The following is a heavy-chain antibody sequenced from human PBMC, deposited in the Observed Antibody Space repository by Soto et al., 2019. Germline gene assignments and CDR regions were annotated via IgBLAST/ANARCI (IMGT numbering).Heavy chain of an antibody. V-gene: IGHV4-59*01. J-gene: IGHJ4*02. Sequence: SETLSLTCTVSGGSISSYYWSWIRQPPGKGLEWIGYIYYSGSTNYNPSLKSRVTISVDTSKNQFSLKLSSVTAADTAVYYCARATQQQLVPDYWGQGTLVTVSS. D-gene: IGHD6-13*01. CDR1: GGSISSYY. CDR2: IYYSGST. CDR3: ARATQQQLVPDY.